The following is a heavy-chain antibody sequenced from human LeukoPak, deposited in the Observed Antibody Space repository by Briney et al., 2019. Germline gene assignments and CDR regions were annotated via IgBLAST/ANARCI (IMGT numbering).Heavy chain of an antibody. Sequence: SETLSLTCTVSGGSISSYYWSWIRQPPGKGLEWIGCIYYSGSTNYNPSLKSRVTISVDTSKNQFSLKLSSVTAADTAVYYCARQGYSSSWYLSEYYFDYWGQGTLVTVSS. CDR3: ARQGYSSSWYLSEYYFDY. J-gene: IGHJ4*02. D-gene: IGHD6-13*01. CDR1: GGSISSYY. V-gene: IGHV4-59*08. CDR2: IYYSGST.